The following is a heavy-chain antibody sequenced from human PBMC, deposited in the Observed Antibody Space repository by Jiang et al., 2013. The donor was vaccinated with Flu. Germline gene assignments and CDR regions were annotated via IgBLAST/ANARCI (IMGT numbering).Heavy chain of an antibody. CDR3: ARRIALWFGEKGGAFDI. J-gene: IGHJ3*02. Sequence: PGESLKISCEGSGYTFSDFWIAWVRQMPGKGLEWMGIIYPGDSRTRYNPSFQGQVTMSADKSINTAYLQWSSLKASDTAMYYCARRIALWFGEKGGAFDIWGQGTMVTVSS. V-gene: IGHV5-51*03. CDR1: GYTFSDFW. CDR2: IYPGDSRT. D-gene: IGHD3-10*01.